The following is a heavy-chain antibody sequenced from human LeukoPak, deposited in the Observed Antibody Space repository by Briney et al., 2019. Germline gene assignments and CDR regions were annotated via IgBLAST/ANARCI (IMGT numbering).Heavy chain of an antibody. CDR3: ARDTYNCGAECSPIFAN. CDR2: LGHDETYT. J-gene: IGHJ4*02. Sequence: PGGSLRLSCTASGFSFSISWMHWVRQAPGKGLVWVSRLGHDETYTSYADSVKGRFTISRDTGKNTLYLQMNSLRAEDTAIYYCARDTYNCGAECSPIFANWGQGTLVSVSS. CDR1: GFSFSISW. D-gene: IGHD1-20*01. V-gene: IGHV3-74*01.